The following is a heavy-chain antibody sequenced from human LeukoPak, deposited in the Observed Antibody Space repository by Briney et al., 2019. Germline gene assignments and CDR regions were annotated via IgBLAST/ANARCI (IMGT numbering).Heavy chain of an antibody. CDR2: ISGSGGST. V-gene: IGHV3-23*01. J-gene: IGHJ5*02. Sequence: PGGTLRLSCAASGFTFSSYGMSWVRQAPGKGLEWVSAISGSGGSTYYADSVKGRFTISRDNSKNTLYLQMNSLRAEDTAVYYCARAVRAAAGPFDPWGQGTLVTVSS. CDR1: GFTFSSYG. CDR3: ARAVRAAAGPFDP. D-gene: IGHD6-13*01.